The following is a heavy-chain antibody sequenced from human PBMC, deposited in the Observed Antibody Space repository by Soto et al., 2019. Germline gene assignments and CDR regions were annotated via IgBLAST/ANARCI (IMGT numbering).Heavy chain of an antibody. V-gene: IGHV3-9*01. J-gene: IGHJ4*02. CDR2: ISWNSGSI. Sequence: GGSLRLSCAASGFTFDDYAMHWVRQAPGKGLEWVSGISWNSGSIGYADSVKGRFTISRDNAKNSLYLQMNSLGAEDTALYYCAKDIRSGSYLGGDYFDYWGQGTLVTVSS. CDR3: AKDIRSGSYLGGDYFDY. D-gene: IGHD1-26*01. CDR1: GFTFDDYA.